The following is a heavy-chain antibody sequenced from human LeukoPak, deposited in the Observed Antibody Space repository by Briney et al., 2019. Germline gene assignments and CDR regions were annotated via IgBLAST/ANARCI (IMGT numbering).Heavy chain of an antibody. CDR1: GFTFSSYW. Sequence: GGSLRLSCAASGFTFSSYWMSWVRQAPGKGLEWVANIKQDGSEKYYVDSVKGRFTISRDNAKNSLYLQMNSLRAEDTAEYYCARGDYGDYFCAFDIWGQGTMVTVSS. CDR2: IKQDGSEK. J-gene: IGHJ3*02. V-gene: IGHV3-7*01. D-gene: IGHD4-17*01. CDR3: ARGDYGDYFCAFDI.